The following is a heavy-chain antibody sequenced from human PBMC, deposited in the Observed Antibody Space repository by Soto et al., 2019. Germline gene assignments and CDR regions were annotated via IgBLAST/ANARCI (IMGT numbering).Heavy chain of an antibody. J-gene: IGHJ5*02. V-gene: IGHV4-39*01. CDR3: ATSRGDGGWFDP. CDR2: IYYSGST. CDR1: GGSISSSSYY. Sequence: QLQLQESGPGLVKPSETLSLTCTVSGGSISSSSYYWGWIRQPPGKGLEWIGSIYYSGSTYYNPSLKMRVTISVDTSKNQFSLKLSSVTAADTAVYYCATSRGDGGWFDPWGQGTLVTVSS. D-gene: IGHD3-16*01.